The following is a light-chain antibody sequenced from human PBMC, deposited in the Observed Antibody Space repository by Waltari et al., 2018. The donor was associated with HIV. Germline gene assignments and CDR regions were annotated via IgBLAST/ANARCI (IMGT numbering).Light chain of an antibody. J-gene: IGLJ3*02. V-gene: IGLV2-23*01. CDR3: CSYAGSSNWV. CDR1: SSDVGSYNL. Sequence: QSALTQPASVSGSPGQSITIPRTGSSSDVGSYNLVSWYQQHPGKAPKLMIYEGINRPSGVSNRFSGSKSGNTASLTISGLQAEDEADYYCCSYAGSSNWVFGGGTKVTVL. CDR2: EGI.